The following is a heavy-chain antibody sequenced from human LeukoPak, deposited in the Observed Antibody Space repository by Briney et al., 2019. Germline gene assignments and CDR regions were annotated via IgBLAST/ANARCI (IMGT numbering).Heavy chain of an antibody. CDR2: IYTSGST. J-gene: IGHJ4*02. V-gene: IGHV4-4*07. D-gene: IGHD3-9*01. CDR3: AKTKLDWLLFDF. CDR1: GGSISSYY. Sequence: SETLSLTCTVSGGSISSYYWSWIRQPAGKGLEWIGRIYTSGSTNYNPSLKSRVTMSVDTSKNQFSLKLSSVTAADTALYYCAKTKLDWLLFDFWGQGILVTVSS.